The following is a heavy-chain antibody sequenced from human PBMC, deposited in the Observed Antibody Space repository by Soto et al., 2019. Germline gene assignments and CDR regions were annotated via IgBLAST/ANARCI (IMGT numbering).Heavy chain of an antibody. V-gene: IGHV3-15*01. D-gene: IGHD3-22*01. CDR2: IKSKTDGGTT. Sequence: PGGSLRLSCAASGFTFSNAWMSWVRQAPGKGLEWVGRIKSKTDGGTTDYAAPVKGRFTISRDDSKNTLYLQMNSLKTEDTAVYYCTTDYWRDYYDSSGYLGYWGQGTLVTVSS. CDR1: GFTFSNAW. J-gene: IGHJ4*02. CDR3: TTDYWRDYYDSSGYLGY.